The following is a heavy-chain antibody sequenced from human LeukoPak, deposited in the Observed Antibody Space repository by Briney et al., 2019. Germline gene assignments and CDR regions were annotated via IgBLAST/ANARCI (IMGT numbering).Heavy chain of an antibody. CDR1: GFTFSSYG. V-gene: IGHV3-30*18. Sequence: PGRSLRLSCAASGFTFSSYGMHWVRQAPGKGLEWVAVISYDGSNKYYADSVKGRFTISRDNSKNTLYLQMNSLRAEDTAVYYCAKDPDINDAEYFQHWGQGTLVTVSS. J-gene: IGHJ1*01. D-gene: IGHD1-1*01. CDR3: AKDPDINDAEYFQH. CDR2: ISYDGSNK.